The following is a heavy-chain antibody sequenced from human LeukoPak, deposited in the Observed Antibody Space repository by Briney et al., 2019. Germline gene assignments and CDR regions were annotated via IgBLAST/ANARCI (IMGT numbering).Heavy chain of an antibody. V-gene: IGHV1-69*05. J-gene: IGHJ3*02. CDR2: IIPIFGTA. Sequence: ASVKVSCKASGGTFSSYAISWVRQAPGQGLEWMGGIIPIFGTANYAQKFQGRVTITTDESTSTAYMELSSLRSEDTAVYYCARALRYFDWLPAPDDAFDIWGQGTMVTVSS. D-gene: IGHD3-9*01. CDR1: GGTFSSYA. CDR3: ARALRYFDWLPAPDDAFDI.